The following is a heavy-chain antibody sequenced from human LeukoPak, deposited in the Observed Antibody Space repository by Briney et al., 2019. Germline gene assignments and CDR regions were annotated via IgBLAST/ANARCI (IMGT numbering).Heavy chain of an antibody. J-gene: IGHJ4*02. V-gene: IGHV4-59*01. CDR1: GGSISSYY. CDR2: IYYSGST. D-gene: IGHD3-10*01. CDR3: ARRDYYGSGSYQN. Sequence: KSSETLSLTCTVSGGSISSYYWNWIRQPPGKGLEWIGYIYYSGSTNYNPSLKSRVTISVDTSKNQFSLKLSSVTAADTAVYYCARRDYYGSGSYQNWGQGTLVTVSS.